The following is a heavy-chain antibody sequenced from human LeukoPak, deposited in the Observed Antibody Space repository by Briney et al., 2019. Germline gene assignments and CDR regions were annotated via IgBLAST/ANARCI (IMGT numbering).Heavy chain of an antibody. CDR3: ARDLLLSGVQYYYYGMDV. V-gene: IGHV1-69*05. Sequence: ASVKVSCKASGGTFSSYAISWVRQAPGQGLEWMGGIIPIFGTANYAQKFQGRVTMTTDTSTSTAYMELRSLRSDDTAVYYCARDLLLSGVQYYYYGMDVWGQGTTVTVSS. CDR1: GGTFSSYA. J-gene: IGHJ6*02. D-gene: IGHD3-10*01. CDR2: IIPIFGTA.